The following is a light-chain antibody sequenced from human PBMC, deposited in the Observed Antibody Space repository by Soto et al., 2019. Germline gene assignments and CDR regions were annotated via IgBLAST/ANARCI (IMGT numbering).Light chain of an antibody. CDR1: SSNIGAGFD. Sequence: QSVLTQPPSVSGAPGQRVTIPCTGTSSNIGAGFDVHWYQHLPGTAPKLLLYGNNPRPSGVPDRFSGSKSGTSASLAITGLQAEDEADYSCQSFDTSLGRSVFGGGTKLTVL. CDR2: GNN. CDR3: QSFDTSLGRSV. J-gene: IGLJ2*01. V-gene: IGLV1-40*01.